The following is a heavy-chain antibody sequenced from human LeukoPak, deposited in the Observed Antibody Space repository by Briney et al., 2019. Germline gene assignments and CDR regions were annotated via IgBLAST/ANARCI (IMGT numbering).Heavy chain of an antibody. J-gene: IGHJ4*02. D-gene: IGHD3-22*01. Sequence: PGGSLRLSCAASGFTFSSYWMSWVRQAPGKGLEWVANIKQDGSEKYYVDSVKGRFTISRDNAKSSLYLQMNSLRAEDTAVYYCARARYYDSSGYYYQLDYWGQGTVVTVSS. CDR3: ARARYYDSSGYYYQLDY. CDR1: GFTFSSYW. V-gene: IGHV3-7*01. CDR2: IKQDGSEK.